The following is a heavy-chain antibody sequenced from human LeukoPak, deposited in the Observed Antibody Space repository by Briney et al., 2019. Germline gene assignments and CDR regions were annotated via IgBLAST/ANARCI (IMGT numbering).Heavy chain of an antibody. CDR3: ARDFAPSGYNWNDRGDY. CDR1: GGSISSGGYY. CDR2: IYYSGST. D-gene: IGHD1-20*01. J-gene: IGHJ4*02. V-gene: IGHV4-31*03. Sequence: SQTLSLTCTVSGGSISSGGYYWSWIRQHPGKGLEWIGYIYYSGSTYYNPSLKSRVTISVDTSKNQFSLKLSSVTAADTAVYYCARDFAPSGYNWNDRGDYWGQGTLVTVSS.